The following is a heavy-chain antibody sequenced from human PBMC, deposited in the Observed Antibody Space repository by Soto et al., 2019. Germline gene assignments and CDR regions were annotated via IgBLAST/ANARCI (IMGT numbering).Heavy chain of an antibody. V-gene: IGHV1-2*02. CDR1: GYTFSEDY. D-gene: IGHD1-1*01. Sequence: ASVKVSCKASGYTFSEDYIHWVRQAPGQGLVWMGWINPNSGVTNYAEMFQGRVTMTRDTSITTAYMEVSSLRSNDTAVFYCAKGKYGSPRLDHWGQGTLVTVSA. CDR3: AKGKYGSPRLDH. J-gene: IGHJ4*02. CDR2: INPNSGVT.